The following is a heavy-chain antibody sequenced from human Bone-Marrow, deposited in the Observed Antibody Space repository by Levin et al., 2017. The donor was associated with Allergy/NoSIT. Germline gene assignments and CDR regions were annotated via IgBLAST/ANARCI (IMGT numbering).Heavy chain of an antibody. Sequence: LSLTCAASGFTFSNYAMSWVRQAPGKGLEWVSGISGSGDSTYDGDSVKGRFTISRDNSKNTLYLQMNSLRAEDTAVYYCAKDRDFNGSGSLGNWGPGTLVTVSS. J-gene: IGHJ4*02. D-gene: IGHD3-10*01. CDR2: ISGSGDST. V-gene: IGHV3-23*01. CDR3: AKDRDFNGSGSLGN. CDR1: GFTFSNYA.